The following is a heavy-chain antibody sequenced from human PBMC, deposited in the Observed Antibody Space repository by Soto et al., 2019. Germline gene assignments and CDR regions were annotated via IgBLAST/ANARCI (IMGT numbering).Heavy chain of an antibody. V-gene: IGHV3-72*01. J-gene: IGHJ6*02. Sequence: LACAAYGSTVRSAWIASCREGPEKGVEAVGRIRNKANSYTTEYAASVKGRFSISRDDSKNSLYLQMNSLQTEDTAVYYFTSGCRRFQCPYHHYPSHAWGQGTTVTVSS. D-gene: IGHD1-26*01. CDR2: IRNKANSYTT. CDR3: TSGCRRFQCPYHHYPSHA. CDR1: GSTVRSAW.